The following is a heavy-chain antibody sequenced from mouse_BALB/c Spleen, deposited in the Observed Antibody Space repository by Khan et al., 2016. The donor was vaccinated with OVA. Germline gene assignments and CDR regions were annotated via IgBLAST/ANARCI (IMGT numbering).Heavy chain of an antibody. CDR1: GLTIKDTY. Sequence: VRLQQSGAELVKSWATVKLSCTASGLTIKDTYMHWLKQWPEQGLEWLGRIDPPNGTTKYDPKFQGKATITADTSSNTAYLQLSSLTSGDTDVYYCASMTGKWGQGTTVTVSS. CDR2: IDPPNGTT. D-gene: IGHD2-3*01. V-gene: IGHV14-3*02. J-gene: IGHJ4*01. CDR3: ASMTGK.